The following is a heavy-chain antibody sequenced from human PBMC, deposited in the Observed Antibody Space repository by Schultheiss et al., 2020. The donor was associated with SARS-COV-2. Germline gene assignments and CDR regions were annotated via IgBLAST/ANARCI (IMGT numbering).Heavy chain of an antibody. D-gene: IGHD3-10*01. Sequence: SETLSLTCTVSGGSISSGGYYWSWIRQPPGKGLEWIGYIYYSGSTNYNPSLKSRVTISVDTSKNQFSLKLSSVTAADTAVYYCAREHRSSGKLNYGMDVWGQGTTVTVSS. CDR2: IYYSGST. J-gene: IGHJ6*02. V-gene: IGHV4-61*08. CDR3: AREHRSSGKLNYGMDV. CDR1: GGSISSGGYY.